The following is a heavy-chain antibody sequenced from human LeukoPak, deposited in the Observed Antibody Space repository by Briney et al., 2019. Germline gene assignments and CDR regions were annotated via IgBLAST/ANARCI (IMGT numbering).Heavy chain of an antibody. CDR3: ARAVTGYCSSTSCRYYFDY. CDR2: IYYSGST. D-gene: IGHD2-2*01. Sequence: PSETLSLNCTVSGGSISSYYWSWIRQPPGKGLEWIGYIYYSGSTNYNPSLKSRVTISVDTSKNQFSLKLSSVTAADTAVYYCARAVTGYCSSTSCRYYFDYWGQGTLVTVSS. V-gene: IGHV4-59*01. J-gene: IGHJ4*02. CDR1: GGSISSYY.